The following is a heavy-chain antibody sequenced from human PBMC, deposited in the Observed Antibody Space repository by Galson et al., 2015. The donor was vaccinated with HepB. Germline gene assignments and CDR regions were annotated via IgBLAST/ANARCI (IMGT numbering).Heavy chain of an antibody. V-gene: IGHV3-13*05. CDR1: GFTFSSYD. CDR3: ARSNGYYDSSGYYHTWYFDL. Sequence: SLRLSCAASGFTFSSYDMHWVRQATGKGLEWVSAIGTAGDPYYPGSVKGRFTISRENAKNSLYLQMNSLRAGDTAVYYCARSNGYYDSSGYYHTWYFDLWGRGTLVTVSS. J-gene: IGHJ2*01. CDR2: IGTAGDP. D-gene: IGHD3-22*01.